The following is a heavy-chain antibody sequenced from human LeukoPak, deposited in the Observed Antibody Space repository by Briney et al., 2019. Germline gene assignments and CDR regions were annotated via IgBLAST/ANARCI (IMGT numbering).Heavy chain of an antibody. Sequence: ASVKVSCKVSGYTFNTYPMNWVRQAPGQGLEWMGLINTNTGNPTYAQGFTGRFVFSLDTSVSTVYLQISSLKTEDTAVYYCARGGEQIWTPNDYWGQGTLVTVSS. D-gene: IGHD5-18*01. CDR1: GYTFNTYP. CDR2: INTNTGNP. J-gene: IGHJ4*02. V-gene: IGHV7-4-1*02. CDR3: ARGGEQIWTPNDY.